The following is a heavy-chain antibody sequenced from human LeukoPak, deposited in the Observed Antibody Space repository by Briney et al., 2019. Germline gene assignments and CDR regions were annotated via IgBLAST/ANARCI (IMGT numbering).Heavy chain of an antibody. V-gene: IGHV1-24*01. Sequence: ASVKVSCKVSGYTLTELSMHWVRQAPGKGLEWMGGFDPEDGETIYAQKFQGRVTMTEDTSTVTAYMELSSLRSEDTAVYYCATSPTYYDSTTPYYYYGMDVWGQGTTVTVSS. D-gene: IGHD3-3*01. CDR2: FDPEDGET. J-gene: IGHJ6*02. CDR1: GYTLTELS. CDR3: ATSPTYYDSTTPYYYYGMDV.